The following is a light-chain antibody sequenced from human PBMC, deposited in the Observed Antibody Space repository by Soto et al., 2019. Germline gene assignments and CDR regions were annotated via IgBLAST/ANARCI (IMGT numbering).Light chain of an antibody. V-gene: IGKV1-8*01. Sequence: AVLLTQSPSSFSASPGDRATITCRASQDIHNYLAWYHQLPGNAPKLLLYAASILPTGVPSRFSGSGSGTDFTLTIDSLESEDFATYYCQHYYNSPWTFGQGTTVE. J-gene: IGKJ1*01. CDR2: AAS. CDR3: QHYYNSPWT. CDR1: QDIHNY.